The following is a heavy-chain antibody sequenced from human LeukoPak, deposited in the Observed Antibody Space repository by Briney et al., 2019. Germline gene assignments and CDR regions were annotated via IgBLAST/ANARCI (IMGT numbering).Heavy chain of an antibody. Sequence: GASVRVSCKASGYTFTSFGISWLRQAPGQGPEYMGWISTYKGNRNYAQNVQGRVSMATDTATTTAYMELRSLTSDDTAVYYCARVGAYCTSTSCLDYWGQGTLVTVSS. CDR2: ISTYKGNR. J-gene: IGHJ4*02. V-gene: IGHV1-18*01. CDR1: GYTFTSFG. D-gene: IGHD2-2*01. CDR3: ARVGAYCTSTSCLDY.